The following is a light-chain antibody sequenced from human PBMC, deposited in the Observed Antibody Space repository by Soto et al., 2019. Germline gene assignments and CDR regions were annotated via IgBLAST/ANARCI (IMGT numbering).Light chain of an antibody. V-gene: IGLV1-40*01. CDR2: GNS. J-gene: IGLJ1*01. CDR1: SSNIGAGYD. Sequence: QALVTQPPSVSGAPGQRVTISCTGSSSNIGAGYDVHWYQQLPGTAPKLLIYGNSNRPSGVPDRFSGSKSGTSASLAITGLQAEDEADYYCQSYDSSLSGSSVFGTGTQLTVL. CDR3: QSYDSSLSGSSV.